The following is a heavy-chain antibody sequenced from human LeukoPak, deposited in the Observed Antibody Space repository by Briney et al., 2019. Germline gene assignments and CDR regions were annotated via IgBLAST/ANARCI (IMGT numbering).Heavy chain of an antibody. V-gene: IGHV4-31*03. D-gene: IGHD2-15*01. CDR2: LYYTGDS. CDR3: AKVVVVAANGEVVLQPPNAFDV. Sequence: SETLSLTCTVSGVSFTSADYYWTWIRQLPGKGLEWIASLYYTGDSSYNPSLKSRLTISADTSNAQFFLNLRSVTAADTALYYCAKVVVVAANGEVVLQPPNAFDVWGPGTIVTVSS. J-gene: IGHJ3*01. CDR1: GVSFTSADYY.